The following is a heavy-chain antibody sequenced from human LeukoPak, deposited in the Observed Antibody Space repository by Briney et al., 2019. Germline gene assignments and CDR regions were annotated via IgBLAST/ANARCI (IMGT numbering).Heavy chain of an antibody. D-gene: IGHD6-13*01. CDR2: IYSGGST. CDR1: GFTVSSNY. J-gene: IGHJ4*02. CDR3: ARGNEESSSWSAPGPDVY. Sequence: GGSLRLSCAASGFTVSSNYMSWVRQAPGKGLEWVSVIYSGGSTYYADSVKGRFTISRDNSKNALYLQMNSLRAEVTAVYYCARGNEESSSWSAPGPDVYWGQGTLVTVSS. V-gene: IGHV3-66*02.